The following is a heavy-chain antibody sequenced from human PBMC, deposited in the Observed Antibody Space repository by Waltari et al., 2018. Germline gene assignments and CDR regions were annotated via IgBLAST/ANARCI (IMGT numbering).Heavy chain of an antibody. J-gene: IGHJ4*02. Sequence: EVQLVESGGALVQPGGSLTLSCAASGLLFSDFAIHWVRQASGKGPEWVGRIRSRTKGDATAYTASAEGRFTISRDDSDNTVYLQMNSLKTDDTAVYYCIRPFERGIDWGQGTLVTVSS. D-gene: IGHD7-27*01. CDR1: GLLFSDFA. V-gene: IGHV3-73*01. CDR3: IRPFERGID. CDR2: IRSRTKGDAT.